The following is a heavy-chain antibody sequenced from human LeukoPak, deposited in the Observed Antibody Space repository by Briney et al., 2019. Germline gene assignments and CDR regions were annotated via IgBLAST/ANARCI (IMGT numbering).Heavy chain of an antibody. CDR1: GYTFTGYY. Sequence: ASVKVSCKASGYTFTGYYMHWVRQAPGQGLEWMGWINPNSGDIGYAQKFQGRVTMTRNTSISTAYMELSSLRSEDSAIYYCARRFSMVRGAPNDAFHTWGQGTMVTVSS. D-gene: IGHD3-10*01. CDR2: INPNSGDI. J-gene: IGHJ3*02. V-gene: IGHV1-8*02. CDR3: ARRFSMVRGAPNDAFHT.